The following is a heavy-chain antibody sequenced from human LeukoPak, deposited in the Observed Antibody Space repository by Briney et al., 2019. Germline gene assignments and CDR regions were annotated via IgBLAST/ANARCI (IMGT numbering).Heavy chain of an antibody. CDR2: IYYSGST. J-gene: IGHJ4*02. CDR3: ARALYSGARFDY. D-gene: IGHD1-26*01. CDR1: GVSISGYY. V-gene: IGHV4-31*03. Sequence: SETLSLTCTVSGVSISGYYWSWIRQHPGKGLEWIGYIYYSGSTYYNPSLKSRVTISVDTSKNQISLKLSSVTAADTAVYYCARALYSGARFDYWGQGTLVTVSS.